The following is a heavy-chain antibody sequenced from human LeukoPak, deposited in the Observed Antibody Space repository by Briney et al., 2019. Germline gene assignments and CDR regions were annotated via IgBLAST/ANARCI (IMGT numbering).Heavy chain of an antibody. V-gene: IGHV3-66*01. CDR2: IYSGGST. CDR3: AKDTVGYSSSWYWSYFDY. CDR1: GFTVSSNY. J-gene: IGHJ4*02. D-gene: IGHD6-13*01. Sequence: GGSLRLSCAASGFTVSSNYMSWVRQAPGKGLEWVSVIYSGGSTYYADSVKGRFTISRDNSKNTLYLQMNSLRAEDTAVYYCAKDTVGYSSSWYWSYFDYWGQGALVTVSS.